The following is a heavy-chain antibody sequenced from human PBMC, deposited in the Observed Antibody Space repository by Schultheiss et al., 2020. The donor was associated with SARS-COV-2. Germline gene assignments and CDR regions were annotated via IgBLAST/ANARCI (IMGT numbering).Heavy chain of an antibody. CDR3: ARWVDYFDY. CDR1: GGSFSGYY. V-gene: IGHV4-34*01. D-gene: IGHD1-26*01. CDR2: INRSGST. J-gene: IGHJ4*02. Sequence: SQTLSLTCAVYGGSFSGYYWSWIRQPPGKGLEWIGEINRSGSTNYNPSLKSRVTISVDTSKNQFSLKLSSVTAADTAMYYCARWVDYFDYWGQGTLVTVSS.